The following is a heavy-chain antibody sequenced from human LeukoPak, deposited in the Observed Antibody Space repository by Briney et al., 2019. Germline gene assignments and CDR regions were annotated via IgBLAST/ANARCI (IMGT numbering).Heavy chain of an antibody. V-gene: IGHV3-66*04. J-gene: IGHJ4*02. CDR1: GLTVISNY. Sequence: GGSLRLSCAASGLTVISNYMSWVRQAPGKGLEWVSVIYSGGNSYYADSVKGRFTISRDNAKNSLYLQMNSLRAEDTAVYYCARHDYYDSSGYYRVSDYWGQGTLVTVSS. CDR3: ARHDYYDSSGYYRVSDY. D-gene: IGHD3-22*01. CDR2: IYSGGNS.